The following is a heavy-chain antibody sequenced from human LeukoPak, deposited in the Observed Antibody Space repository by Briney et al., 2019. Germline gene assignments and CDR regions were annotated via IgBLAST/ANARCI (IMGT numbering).Heavy chain of an antibody. J-gene: IGHJ4*02. Sequence: GGSLRLSCAASGFTVSSNYMSWVRQAPGKGLEWVSVIYSGGSTYYADSVKGRFTISRDNSKDTLYLQMNSLRAEDTALYYCAKVLYYYDTSGYRDYWGQGTLVTVSS. D-gene: IGHD3-22*01. V-gene: IGHV3-53*01. CDR1: GFTVSSNY. CDR2: IYSGGST. CDR3: AKVLYYYDTSGYRDY.